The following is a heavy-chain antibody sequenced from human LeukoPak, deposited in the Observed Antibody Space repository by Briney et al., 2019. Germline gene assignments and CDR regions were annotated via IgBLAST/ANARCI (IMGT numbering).Heavy chain of an antibody. CDR1: GGSISSYY. V-gene: IGHV4-4*07. CDR3: AREILLLSQDAFDS. D-gene: IGHD2-15*01. CDR2: IYTSGTT. Sequence: PSETLSLTCTASGGSISSYYWSWIRQPPGKGLEWVGRIYTSGTTNYNPPLKSRVTMSLDTTKNQYSLKLSSVTAADTAVYYCAREILLLSQDAFDSWGQGTMVTVSS. J-gene: IGHJ3*02.